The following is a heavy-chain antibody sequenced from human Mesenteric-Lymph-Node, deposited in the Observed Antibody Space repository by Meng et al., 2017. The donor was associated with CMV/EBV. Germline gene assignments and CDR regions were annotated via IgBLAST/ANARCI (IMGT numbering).Heavy chain of an antibody. D-gene: IGHD2-2*02. CDR1: GDTFSSFA. CDR2: IGAHNDNT. J-gene: IGHJ6*02. Sequence: ASVKVSCKASGDTFSSFAIIWVRQAPGQGLEWMGWIGAHNDNTNYAQKFQDRVTMTTDTSTSTAYMELKGLISDDTAVYFCAREGFCTDSSCYRTYYFYSGMDVWGQGTTVTVSS. CDR3: AREGFCTDSSCYRTYYFYSGMDV. V-gene: IGHV1-18*01.